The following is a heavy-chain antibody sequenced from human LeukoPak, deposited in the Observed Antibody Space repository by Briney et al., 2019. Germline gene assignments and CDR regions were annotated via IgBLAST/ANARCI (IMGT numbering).Heavy chain of an antibody. V-gene: IGHV1-69*06. CDR3: ARDVRWLNSGWGSGTYYAPYFDY. CDR2: IIPIFGTA. CDR1: GGTFSSYA. D-gene: IGHD3-10*01. Sequence: SVKVSCKASGGTFSSYAISWVRQAPGQGLEWMGGIIPIFGTANYAQKFQGRVTITADKSTSTAYMELSRLRSDDTAVYYCARDVRWLNSGWGSGTYYAPYFDYWGQGTLVTVSS. J-gene: IGHJ4*02.